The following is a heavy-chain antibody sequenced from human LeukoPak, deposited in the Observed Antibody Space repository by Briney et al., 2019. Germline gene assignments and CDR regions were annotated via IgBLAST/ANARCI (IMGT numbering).Heavy chain of an antibody. CDR3: ARLNYYDSSGYYYEVDY. V-gene: IGHV1-18*01. CDR2: ISAYNGNT. J-gene: IGHJ4*02. CDR1: GYTFTSYG. Sequence: ASVKASCKASGYTFTSYGISWVRQAPGQGLEWMGWISAYNGNTNYAQKLQGRVTMTTDTSTSTAYMELRSLRSDDTAVYYCARLNYYDSSGYYYEVDYWGQGTLVTVSS. D-gene: IGHD3-22*01.